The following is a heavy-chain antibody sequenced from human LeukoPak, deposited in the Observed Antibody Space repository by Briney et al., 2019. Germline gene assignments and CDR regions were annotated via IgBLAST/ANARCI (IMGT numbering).Heavy chain of an antibody. CDR2: IIPIFGTA. CDR3: ARDYDSSGYYYDWYFDL. D-gene: IGHD3-22*01. J-gene: IGHJ2*01. CDR1: GGTFSSYA. Sequence: SVKVSCKASGGTFSSYAICWVRQAPGQGLEWMGRIIPIFGTANYAQKFQGRVTITTDESTSTAYMELSSLRSEDTAVYYCARDYDSSGYYYDWYFDLWGRGTLVTVSS. V-gene: IGHV1-69*05.